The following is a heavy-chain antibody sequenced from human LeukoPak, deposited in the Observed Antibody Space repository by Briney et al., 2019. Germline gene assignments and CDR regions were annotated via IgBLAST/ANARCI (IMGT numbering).Heavy chain of an antibody. CDR1: GFTLSRYW. D-gene: IGHD3-22*01. Sequence: GGSLRLSCAASGFTLSRYWTHWVRQAPGKGLVWVSRIYGDGTDSTYADSVKGRFTVSRDNAKNSLYLQMNSLRAEDTAVYYCARDLGGYYYDSHRWGQGTLVTVSS. CDR2: IYGDGTDS. V-gene: IGHV3-74*01. CDR3: ARDLGGYYYDSHR. J-gene: IGHJ4*02.